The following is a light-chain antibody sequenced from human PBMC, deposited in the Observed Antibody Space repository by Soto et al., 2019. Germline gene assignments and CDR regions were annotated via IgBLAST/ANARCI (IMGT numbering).Light chain of an antibody. CDR3: QQYNSYSPT. J-gene: IGKJ1*01. V-gene: IGKV1-5*01. CDR2: DAS. CDR1: QSIRSL. Sequence: DIQMTQSPSTLSASVGDRVTITCRASQSIRSLLAWYQQKPGKAPKVLIYDASSLGSGVPSRFSGSGSGTEFTLTISSLQPDDFATYYCQQYNSYSPTFGQGTKV.